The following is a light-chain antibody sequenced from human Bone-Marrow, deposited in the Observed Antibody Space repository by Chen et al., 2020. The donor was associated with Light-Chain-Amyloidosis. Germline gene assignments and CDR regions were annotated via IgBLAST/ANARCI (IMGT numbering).Light chain of an antibody. V-gene: IGKV1-5*03. J-gene: IGKJ1*01. CDR2: KAS. CDR1: QSIINW. Sequence: DIQMTQSPSTLSASVGDRVTITCRASQSIINWLAWYQQKPGKAPKLLIYKASSLESGVPSRFSGSGSGTEFTLTISSLQPDDFATYYCQQYNSYSWTFGQGTKVEIE. CDR3: QQYNSYSWT.